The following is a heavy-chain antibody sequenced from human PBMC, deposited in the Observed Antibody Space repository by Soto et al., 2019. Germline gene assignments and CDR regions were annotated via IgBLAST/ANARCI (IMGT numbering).Heavy chain of an antibody. CDR3: ARVAITLIRGLKVDFYSMDV. J-gene: IGHJ6*02. CDR1: GYTFNNYG. CDR2: ISVYNGNK. D-gene: IGHD3-10*01. Sequence: QLVQSGGEVKEPGASVQVSCKASGYTFNNYGITWARQAPGQGLEWLGWISVYNGNKNYAKKVQGRVSMTADTSTSTAHMELRSLQSDDTAVYFCARVAITLIRGLKVDFYSMDVWGQGTTVTVSS. V-gene: IGHV1-18*01.